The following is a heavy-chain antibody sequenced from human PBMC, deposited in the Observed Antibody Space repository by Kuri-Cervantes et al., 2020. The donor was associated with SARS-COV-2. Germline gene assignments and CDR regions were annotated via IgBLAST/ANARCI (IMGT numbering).Heavy chain of an antibody. CDR1: GFTFSSYS. Sequence: GGSLRLSCAASGFTFSSYSMNWVRQAPGKGLEWVSSISSSSSYIYYADSVKGRFTISRDNAKNSLYLQMNSLRAEDTAVYYCAGEHPNRLGVIDYWGQGTLVTVSS. CDR2: ISSSSSYI. CDR3: AGEHPNRLGVIDY. J-gene: IGHJ4*02. D-gene: IGHD3-16*01. V-gene: IGHV3-21*01.